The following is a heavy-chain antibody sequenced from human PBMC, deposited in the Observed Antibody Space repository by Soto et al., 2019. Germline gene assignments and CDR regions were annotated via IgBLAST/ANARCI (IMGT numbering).Heavy chain of an antibody. J-gene: IGHJ5*02. Sequence: QVTLKESGPVLVKPTETLTLTCTVSGFSLSNARMGVSWIRQPPGKALEWLAHIFSNDEKSYSTSLKSRLTNSKDTSKSQVVLTMTNTDPVDTATYYCARISPVGVVESESYNWFDPWGQGTLVTVSS. CDR2: IFSNDEK. CDR1: GFSLSNARMG. D-gene: IGHD1-26*01. V-gene: IGHV2-26*01. CDR3: ARISPVGVVESESYNWFDP.